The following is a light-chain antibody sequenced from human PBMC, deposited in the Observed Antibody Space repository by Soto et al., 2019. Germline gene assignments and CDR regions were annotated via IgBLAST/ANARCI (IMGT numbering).Light chain of an antibody. CDR3: QQYDSSWT. Sequence: IVLTQSPGTLSLSPGERATLSCRASQSVPSNFLAWYQQKPGQAPILLIYGVSRRATGIPDRFSGSGSGTDFTLSISRLEPEDFAVYYCQQYDSSWTFGQGTKVEIK. V-gene: IGKV3-20*01. CDR2: GVS. CDR1: QSVPSNF. J-gene: IGKJ1*01.